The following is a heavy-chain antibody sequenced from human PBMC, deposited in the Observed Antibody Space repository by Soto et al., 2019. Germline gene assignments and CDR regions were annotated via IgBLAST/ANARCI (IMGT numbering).Heavy chain of an antibody. J-gene: IGHJ6*02. D-gene: IGHD2-2*02. CDR3: ARDLPTFIVVVPAAIRGRYYGMDV. CDR1: GYTFTSYG. CDR2: ISAYSGNT. Sequence: QVQLVQSGAEVKKPGASVKVSGKASGYTFTSYGISWVRQAPGQGLEWMGWISAYSGNTNYARKLQCRVTRTTDTSTSTAYMELRSLRSDDTAVYYCARDLPTFIVVVPAAIRGRYYGMDVWGQGTTVTVSS. V-gene: IGHV1-18*04.